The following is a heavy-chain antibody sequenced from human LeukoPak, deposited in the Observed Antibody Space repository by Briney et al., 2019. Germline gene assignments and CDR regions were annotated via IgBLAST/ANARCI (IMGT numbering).Heavy chain of an antibody. J-gene: IGHJ6*02. V-gene: IGHV1-18*04. CDR1: GYTFTGYY. Sequence: ASVKVSCKASGYTFTGYYMHWVRQAPGQGLEWMGWISAYNGNTNYAQKLQGRVTMTTDTSTSTAYMELRSLRSDDTAVYYCARRVTRYYYYGMDVWGQGTTVTVSS. D-gene: IGHD5-18*01. CDR2: ISAYNGNT. CDR3: ARRVTRYYYYGMDV.